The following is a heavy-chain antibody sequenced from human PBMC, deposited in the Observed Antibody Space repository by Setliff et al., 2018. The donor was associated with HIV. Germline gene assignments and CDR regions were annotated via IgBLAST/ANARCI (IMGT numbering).Heavy chain of an antibody. CDR1: GGSISSGDYY. D-gene: IGHD2-15*01. J-gene: IGHJ3*01. CDR3: ARDCSGDTCHSGGGYDTFDF. CDR2: IYYSGST. Sequence: SETLSLTCTVSGGSISSGDYYWSWIRQPPGKGLEWIGYIYYSGSTYYNPSLKSRVTISADTSKNQFSLKLSSVTAADTAVYYYARDCSGDTCHSGGGYDTFDFWGQGTMVTVPS. V-gene: IGHV4-30-4*08.